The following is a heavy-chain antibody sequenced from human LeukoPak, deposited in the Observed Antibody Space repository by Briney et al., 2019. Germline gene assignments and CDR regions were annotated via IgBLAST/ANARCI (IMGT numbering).Heavy chain of an antibody. V-gene: IGHV1-2*02. CDR1: GYTFTGYY. CDR3: ARDRYAGSSRLDP. D-gene: IGHD3-16*01. CDR2: INPNSGGT. Sequence: ATVKVSCKASGYTFTGYYMHWVRQAPGQGLEWMGWINPNSGGTNYAQKFQGRVTMTRDTSISTAYMELSRLRSDDTAVYYCARDRYAGSSRLDPWGQGTLVTVSS. J-gene: IGHJ5*02.